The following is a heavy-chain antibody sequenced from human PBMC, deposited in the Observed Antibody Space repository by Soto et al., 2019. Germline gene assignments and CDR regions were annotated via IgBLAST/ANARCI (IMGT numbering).Heavy chain of an antibody. CDR3: ARVRQYCSATSCYLDP. CDR1: GDSISSSNW. Sequence: NPSATLSLTCAVSGDSISSSNWWHWVRQPPGKGLEWIGEIHHSGTTNYNPSLKSRVAISVDRSKNQFSLKLNSVTAADTAVYYCARVRQYCSATSCYLDPWGQGTLVTVSS. D-gene: IGHD2-2*01. V-gene: IGHV4-4*02. J-gene: IGHJ5*02. CDR2: IHHSGTT.